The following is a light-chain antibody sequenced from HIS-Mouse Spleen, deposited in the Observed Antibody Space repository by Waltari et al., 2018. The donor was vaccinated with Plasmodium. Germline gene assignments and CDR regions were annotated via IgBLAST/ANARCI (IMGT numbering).Light chain of an antibody. Sequence: ELVLTQSPGTLSLSPGDRATLPCRASQSVRSSYLAWYQQKPGQAPRLLIYGASSRATGIPDRFSGSGSGTDFTLTISRLEPEDFAVYYCQQYGSSYTFGQGTKLEIK. CDR3: QQYGSSYT. CDR2: GAS. J-gene: IGKJ2*01. V-gene: IGKV3-20*01. CDR1: QSVRSSY.